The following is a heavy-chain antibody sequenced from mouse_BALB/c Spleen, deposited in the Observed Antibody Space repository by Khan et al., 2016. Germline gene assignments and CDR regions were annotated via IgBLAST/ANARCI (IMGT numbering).Heavy chain of an antibody. V-gene: IGHV3-2*02. CDR3: AHYDGYNIDV. J-gene: IGHJ1*01. Sequence: EVQLQESGPGLVKPSQSLSLTCTVTGYSITSDYAWNWIRQFPGNKLEWMGYISYSGSTSYNPSLKSRISITRDTSKNQFFLQLNSVTTEDTATYYCAHYDGYNIDVWGAGTTVTVSS. D-gene: IGHD1-2*01. CDR2: ISYSGST. CDR1: GYSITSDYA.